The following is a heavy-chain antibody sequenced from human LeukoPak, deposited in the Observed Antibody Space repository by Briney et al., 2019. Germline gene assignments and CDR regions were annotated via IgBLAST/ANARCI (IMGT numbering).Heavy chain of an antibody. J-gene: IGHJ4*02. CDR2: INWNSGSI. D-gene: IGHD5-18*01. CDR3: AKGRGYSYGYLAGY. CDR1: GFTFDDYA. Sequence: GRSLRLSCAASGFTFDDYAMHWVRQAPGKGLEWVSGINWNSGSIGYADSVKGRFTISRDNAKNSLYLQMNSLRAEDTALYYCAKGRGYSYGYLAGYWGQGTLVTVSS. V-gene: IGHV3-9*01.